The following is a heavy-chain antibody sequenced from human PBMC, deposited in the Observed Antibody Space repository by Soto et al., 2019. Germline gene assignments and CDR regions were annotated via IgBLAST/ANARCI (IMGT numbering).Heavy chain of an antibody. J-gene: IGHJ3*02. CDR2: ISGSGGST. Sequence: GGSLRLSCAASGFTFISYAMSWVLQAPGKGLEWVSAISGSGGSTYYADSVKGRFTISRDNSKNTLYLQMNSLRAEDTAVYYCAKDVRQSDAFDIWGHGTMVTVSS. CDR1: GFTFISYA. D-gene: IGHD4-4*01. V-gene: IGHV3-23*01. CDR3: AKDVRQSDAFDI.